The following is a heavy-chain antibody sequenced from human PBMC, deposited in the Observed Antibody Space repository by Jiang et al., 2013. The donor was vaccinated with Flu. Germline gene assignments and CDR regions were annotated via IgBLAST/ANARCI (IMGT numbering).Heavy chain of an antibody. CDR1: GYTFTTYN. CDR3: AREWVNRFGAPMDV. D-gene: IGHD3-10*01. CDR2: INAGNGDT. V-gene: IGHV1-3*01. Sequence: CKASGYTFTTYNIHWVRQAPGQRLEWMGWINAGNGDTKYPQKFQGRVTITRDTSASTAYMELSSLRSEDTAVYYCAREWVNRFGAPMDVWGQGTTVTVSS. J-gene: IGHJ6*02.